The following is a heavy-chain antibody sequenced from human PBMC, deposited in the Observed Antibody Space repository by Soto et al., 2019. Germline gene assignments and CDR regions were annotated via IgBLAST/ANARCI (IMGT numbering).Heavy chain of an antibody. CDR3: ARHLNPSRTTVTKNNWFDP. CDR1: GGSISSSSYY. J-gene: IGHJ5*02. Sequence: QLQLQESGPGLVKPSETLSLTCTVSGGSISSSSYYWGWIRQPPGKGLEWIGSIYYSGSTYYNPSLKRRVTISVDTSKNHCSLKLSSVTAADTAVYYCARHLNPSRTTVTKNNWFDPWGQGTLVTVSS. D-gene: IGHD4-17*01. CDR2: IYYSGST. V-gene: IGHV4-39*01.